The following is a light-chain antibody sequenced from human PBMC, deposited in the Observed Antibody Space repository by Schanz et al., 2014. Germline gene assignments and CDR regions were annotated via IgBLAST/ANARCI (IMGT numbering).Light chain of an antibody. V-gene: IGLV3-21*03. CDR1: NIGSKS. CDR2: DDA. J-gene: IGLJ3*02. CDR3: HVWDSSSDLV. Sequence: SYELTQPPSVSVAPGKTARITCGGTNIGSKSVHWYQQKPGQAPVLVVYDDADRPSGIPERFSGSNSGNTATLTISWVEAGDEADYYCHVWDSSSDLVFGGGTKLTVL.